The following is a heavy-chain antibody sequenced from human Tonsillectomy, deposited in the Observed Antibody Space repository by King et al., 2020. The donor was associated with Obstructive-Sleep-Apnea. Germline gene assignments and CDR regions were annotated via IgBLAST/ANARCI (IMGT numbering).Heavy chain of an antibody. D-gene: IGHD2-2*01. J-gene: IGHJ3*02. V-gene: IGHV4-61*01. CDR3: AREHRTTGEGDHDAFDI. Sequence: QLQESGPGLVKPSETLSLTCTVSGGSVSSGSYYWSWIRQPPGKGLEWIGYIYYSGSTNYNPSLKSRVTISVDTSKNQFSLKLSSVTAADTAVYYCAREHRTTGEGDHDAFDIWGQGTMVTVSS. CDR2: IYYSGST. CDR1: GGSVSSGSYY.